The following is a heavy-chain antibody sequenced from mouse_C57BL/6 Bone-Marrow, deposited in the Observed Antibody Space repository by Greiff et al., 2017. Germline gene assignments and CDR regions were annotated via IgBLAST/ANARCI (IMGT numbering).Heavy chain of an antibody. CDR2: IDPENGDT. V-gene: IGHV14-4*01. J-gene: IGHJ3*01. Sequence: VQLQQSGAELVRPGASVKLSCTASGSNFTDDYMHWVKQRPEQGLEWIGWIDPENGDTEYASKFQGKATITVDTSSNTAYLQLSSLTSEDTAVYYYTRIAYWGQGTLVTVSA. CDR1: GSNFTDDY. CDR3: TRIAY.